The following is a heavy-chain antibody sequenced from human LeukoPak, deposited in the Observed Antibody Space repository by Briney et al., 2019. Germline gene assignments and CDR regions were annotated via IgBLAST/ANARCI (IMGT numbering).Heavy chain of an antibody. D-gene: IGHD6-6*01. Sequence: ASVKVSCKASGYTFTSYYIHWVRQAPGQRLEWMGVINPSGGSPSYARKFQGRVTVTRDTSTSTIYMELSSLRSEDTAVYYCARKSVANPFDYWGQGTLVTVSS. V-gene: IGHV1-46*01. CDR3: ARKSVANPFDY. CDR1: GYTFTSYY. J-gene: IGHJ4*02. CDR2: INPSGGSP.